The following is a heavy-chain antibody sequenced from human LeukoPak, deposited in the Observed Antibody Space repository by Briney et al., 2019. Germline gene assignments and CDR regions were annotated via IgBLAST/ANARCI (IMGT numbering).Heavy chain of an antibody. V-gene: IGHV3-23*01. CDR2: ISDSGDST. CDR1: GFTFSNYA. D-gene: IGHD2-2*03. J-gene: IGHJ4*02. Sequence: GGSLRLSCAASGFTFSNYAMSWVRQAPGKGLEWVSGISDSGDSTYHADSVKGRFTISRDNSKNTLYLQMNSLRAEDTAVYYCARGWTVGYCSSTSCPYYFDYWGQGTLVTVSS. CDR3: ARGWTVGYCSSTSCPYYFDY.